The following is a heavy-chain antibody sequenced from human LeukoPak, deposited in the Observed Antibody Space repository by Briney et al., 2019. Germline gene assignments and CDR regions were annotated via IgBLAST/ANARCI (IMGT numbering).Heavy chain of an antibody. CDR2: INPNSGGT. Sequence: ASVKVSCKASGYTFTGYYMHWVRQAPGQGLEWMGWINPNSGGTNYAQKFQGRVTMTRDTSISTAYMELSRLRSDDTAVYYCARERWGDCTNGVCPPRAAAAGTGYFDYWGQGTLVTVSS. CDR1: GYTFTGYY. V-gene: IGHV1-2*02. J-gene: IGHJ4*02. CDR3: ARERWGDCTNGVCPPRAAAAGTGYFDY. D-gene: IGHD2-8*01.